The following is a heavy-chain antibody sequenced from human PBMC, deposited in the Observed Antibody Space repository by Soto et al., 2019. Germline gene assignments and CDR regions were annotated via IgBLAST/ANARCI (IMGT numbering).Heavy chain of an antibody. J-gene: IGHJ4*02. CDR3: ARDSPSCTSTSCLFDR. V-gene: IGHV3-48*02. Sequence: GSLRLSCAASGFTFSSYSVNWARQAPGKGPEWLAFVSPSSSAIYYADSVKGRFTVSRDNVKNLVFLQVNSLRDEDTAVYFCARDSPSCTSTSCLFDRWGQGTLVTVSS. CDR2: VSPSSSAI. D-gene: IGHD2-2*01. CDR1: GFTFSSYS.